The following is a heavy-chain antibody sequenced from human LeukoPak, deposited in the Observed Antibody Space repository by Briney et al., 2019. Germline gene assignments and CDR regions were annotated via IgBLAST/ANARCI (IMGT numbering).Heavy chain of an antibody. Sequence: SETLSLTCTVSGYSISSDYYWSWIRQSPGKGLEWIGHIFYSGSTNYNPSLKSRVTVSVDTSKNQFSLKLTSVTAADTAVYYCARDPGTMYYFDYWGQGTLVTVSS. D-gene: IGHD1/OR15-1a*01. CDR1: GYSISSDYY. CDR2: IFYSGST. CDR3: ARDPGTMYYFDY. J-gene: IGHJ4*02. V-gene: IGHV4-61*01.